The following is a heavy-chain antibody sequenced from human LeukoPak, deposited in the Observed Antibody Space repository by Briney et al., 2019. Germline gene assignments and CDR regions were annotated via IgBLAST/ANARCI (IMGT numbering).Heavy chain of an antibody. CDR3: AKSHSRTWYYFDY. CDR1: GFTFSSYA. D-gene: IGHD6-13*01. Sequence: PGGSLRLSCAASGFTFSSYAMNWVRQAPGKGLEWVSTIGSSGGTTYYTDSVKGRFTISRDNSKNTLSLQMNSLTAEDTAVYYCAKSHSRTWYYFDYWGQGTLVTVSS. J-gene: IGHJ4*02. CDR2: IGSSGGTT. V-gene: IGHV3-23*01.